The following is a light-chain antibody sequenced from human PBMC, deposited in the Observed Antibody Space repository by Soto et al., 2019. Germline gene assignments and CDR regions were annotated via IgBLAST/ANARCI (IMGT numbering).Light chain of an antibody. Sequence: EILMTQSPATLSVSPCETATLSCRASQSVSTKLAWYQQKPGQAPRLLINDASTRATGVPARFSGWGSGTEFTLTISSLQSEDFAVYYCQQRSNWPPITFGQGTRLEIK. CDR3: QQRSNWPPIT. V-gene: IGKV3-15*01. CDR2: DAS. CDR1: QSVSTK. J-gene: IGKJ5*01.